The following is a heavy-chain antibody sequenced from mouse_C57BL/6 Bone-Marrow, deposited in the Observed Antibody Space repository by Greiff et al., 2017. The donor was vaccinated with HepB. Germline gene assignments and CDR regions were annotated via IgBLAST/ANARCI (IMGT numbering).Heavy chain of an antibody. CDR2: IHPSDSDT. J-gene: IGHJ3*01. CDR1: GYTFTSYW. V-gene: IGHV1-74*01. D-gene: IGHD2-3*01. CDR3: ATPDGYYDWFAY. Sequence: QVQLQQPGAELVKPGASVKVSCKASGYTFTSYWMHWVTQRPGQGLEWIGRIHPSDSDTNYNQKFKGKTTLTVDKSSSTAYIQLSSLTSEDSSVYYYATPDGYYDWFAYWGQGTLVTVSA.